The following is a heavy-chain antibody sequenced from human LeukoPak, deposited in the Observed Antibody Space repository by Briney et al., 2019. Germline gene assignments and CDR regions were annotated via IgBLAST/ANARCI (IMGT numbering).Heavy chain of an antibody. CDR2: IKSNTDGGTT. CDR3: TTWSSQFDY. CDR1: GFTFTNAW. Sequence: PGGSLRLSCAASGFTFTNAWMTWVRQAPGKGLECIGFIKSNTDGGTTDSAAPVKGRFTVSRDDSKNTLYLQMNSLNTEDTAVYYCTTWSSQFDYWGQGTLVTVSS. D-gene: IGHD6-6*01. V-gene: IGHV3-15*01. J-gene: IGHJ4*02.